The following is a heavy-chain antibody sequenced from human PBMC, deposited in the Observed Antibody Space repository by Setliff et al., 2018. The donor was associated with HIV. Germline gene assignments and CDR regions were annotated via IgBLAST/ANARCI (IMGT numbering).Heavy chain of an antibody. D-gene: IGHD6-19*01. V-gene: IGHV4-61*09. CDR3: ARGRGAWFEGSWFDP. CDR1: GGSINIGSFY. CDR2: VYTSGNT. J-gene: IGHJ5*02. Sequence: SETLSLTCTVSGGSINIGSFYWSWIRQPAGKGPEWLGHVYTSGNTYYDPSLASRVAISLDRSKNQSSLKLDFVTAADTALYFCARGRGAWFEGSWFDPWGQGILVTVSS.